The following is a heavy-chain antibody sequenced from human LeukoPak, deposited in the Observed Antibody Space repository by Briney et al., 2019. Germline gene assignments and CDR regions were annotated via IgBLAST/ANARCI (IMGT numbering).Heavy chain of an antibody. Sequence: SETLSLTCAVYGGSSSGYYWSWIRQPPGKGLEWIGEINHSGSTNYNPSLKSRVTISVDTSKNQFSLKLSSVTAADTAVYYCARGPRSPGIAAAGTLFDYWGQGTLVTVSS. D-gene: IGHD6-13*01. J-gene: IGHJ4*02. CDR3: ARGPRSPGIAAAGTLFDY. CDR2: INHSGST. V-gene: IGHV4-34*01. CDR1: GGSSSGYY.